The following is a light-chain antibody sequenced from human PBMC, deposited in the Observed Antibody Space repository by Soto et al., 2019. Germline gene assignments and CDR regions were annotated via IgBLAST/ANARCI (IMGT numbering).Light chain of an antibody. J-gene: IGLJ2*01. V-gene: IGLV1-51*02. CDR1: SSNIGNNY. CDR2: ENN. CDR3: GTWDSSLSAVV. Sequence: QSVLTQPPSVSAAPGQKVIISCSGSSSNIGNNYASWYQQLPGTAPKLLIYENNKRPSCIPDRFSGSKSGTSATLGITGLQTGDEADYYCGTWDSSLSAVVFGGGTKLTVL.